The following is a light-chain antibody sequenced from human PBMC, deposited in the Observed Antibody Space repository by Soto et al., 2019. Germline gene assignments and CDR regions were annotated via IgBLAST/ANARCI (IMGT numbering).Light chain of an antibody. CDR2: EVS. J-gene: IGLJ1*01. V-gene: IGLV2-14*01. Sequence: QSALTQPASVSGSPRQAITISCTGTSSDVGGYNYVSWYQQHPGKAPKLMIYEVSNRPSGVSNRFSGSKSGNTASLTISGLQAEDEADYYCSSYTSSSTPVVFGTGTKLTVL. CDR3: SSYTSSSTPVV. CDR1: SSDVGGYNY.